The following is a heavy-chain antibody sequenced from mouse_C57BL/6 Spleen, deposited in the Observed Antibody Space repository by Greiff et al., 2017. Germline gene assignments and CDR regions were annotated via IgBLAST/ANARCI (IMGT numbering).Heavy chain of an antibody. CDR2: IDPETGGT. CDR3: TRYTTVVAHYFDY. Sequence: LEESGAELVRPGASVTLSCKASGYTFTDYEMHWVKQTPVHGLEWIGAIDPETGGTAYNQKFKGKAILTADKSSSTAYMELRSLTSEDSAVYYCTRYTTVVAHYFDYWGQGTTLTVSS. D-gene: IGHD1-1*01. CDR1: GYTFTDYE. V-gene: IGHV1-15*01. J-gene: IGHJ2*01.